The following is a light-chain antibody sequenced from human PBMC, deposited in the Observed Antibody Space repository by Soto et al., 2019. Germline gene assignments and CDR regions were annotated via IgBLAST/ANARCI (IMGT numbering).Light chain of an antibody. CDR1: QSVSSSY. CDR3: QHFGNSLWT. J-gene: IGKJ1*01. CDR2: DAS. V-gene: IGKV3-20*01. Sequence: EIVLTQSPGTLSLSPGERATLSCRASQSVSSSYLAWYQQKPGQSPRLLIYDASNRATGIPARFSGSGSGTDFTLTISGLEPEDFAVYYCQHFGNSLWTFGQGTKVDIK.